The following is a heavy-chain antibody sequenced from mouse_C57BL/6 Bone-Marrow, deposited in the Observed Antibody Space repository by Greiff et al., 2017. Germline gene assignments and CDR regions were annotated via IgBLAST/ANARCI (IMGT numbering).Heavy chain of an antibody. Sequence: VQLKQSGAELVRPGASVKLSCTASGFNIKDYYMHWVKQRPEQGLEWIGRIDPEDGDTEYAPKFQGKATMTADTSSYTAYLQLSSLTSEDTAVYYCTTPRWFGWFAYWGQGALVTVSA. CDR3: TTPRWFGWFAY. CDR1: GFNIKDYY. J-gene: IGHJ3*01. V-gene: IGHV14-1*01. D-gene: IGHD2-3*01. CDR2: IDPEDGDT.